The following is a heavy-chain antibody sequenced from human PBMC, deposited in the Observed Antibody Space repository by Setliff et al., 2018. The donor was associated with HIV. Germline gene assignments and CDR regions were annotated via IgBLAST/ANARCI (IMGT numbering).Heavy chain of an antibody. D-gene: IGHD3-10*01. V-gene: IGHV1-2*06. CDR2: ISPNSGGT. J-gene: IGHJ4*02. CDR1: GYSFTDYY. CDR3: AKVGDYSGFGEFAALDS. Sequence: ASVKVSCKASGYSFTDYYIHWVRQAPGQGLEWVGRISPNSGGTNYAVKFQGRVTMTRDTSITTVYMEVSRLTLDDTAFYYCAKVGDYSGFGEFAALDSWGQGTLVTVSS.